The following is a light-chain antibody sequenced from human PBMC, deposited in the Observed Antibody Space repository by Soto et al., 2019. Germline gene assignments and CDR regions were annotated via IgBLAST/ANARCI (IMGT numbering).Light chain of an antibody. CDR2: GAS. V-gene: IGKV3-15*01. J-gene: IGKJ1*01. CDR1: QRVSSD. Sequence: EIVMTQSPATLSVSPGERAILSCRASQRVSSDVAWYQQKPGQAPRLLIYGASTRATGIPARFSGSGSGTEFTLTISSLQSEDFAVYYCQQYNNWPGTFGQGTKVDI. CDR3: QQYNNWPGT.